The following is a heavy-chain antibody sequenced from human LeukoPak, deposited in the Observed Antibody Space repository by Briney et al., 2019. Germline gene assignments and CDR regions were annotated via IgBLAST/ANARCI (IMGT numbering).Heavy chain of an antibody. Sequence: SETLSLTCAVSGYSISSDYYWGWIRQPPGKGLEWIASIYHSGSTYYNPSLKSRVTISLDTSKNQFSLRLSSVTAADTGVYYCARYGVWAFDIWGQGTMVTVSS. J-gene: IGHJ3*02. V-gene: IGHV4-38-2*01. CDR1: GYSISSDYY. CDR3: ARYGVWAFDI. D-gene: IGHD2-8*01. CDR2: IYHSGST.